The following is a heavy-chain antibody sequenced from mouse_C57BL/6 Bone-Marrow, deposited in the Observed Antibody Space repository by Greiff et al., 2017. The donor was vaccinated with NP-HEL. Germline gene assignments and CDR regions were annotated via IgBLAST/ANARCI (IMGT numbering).Heavy chain of an antibody. CDR1: GYSFTGYY. V-gene: IGHV1-31*01. J-gene: IGHJ4*01. CDR2: IYPYNGVS. D-gene: IGHD3-1*01. CDR3: ARGGYYYAMDY. Sequence: DVKLQESGPELVKPGASVKISCKASGYSFTGYYMHWVKQSHGNILDWIGYIYPYNGVSSYNQKFKGKATLTVDKSSSTAYMELRSLTSEDSAVYDCARGGYYYAMDYWGQGTSVTVSS.